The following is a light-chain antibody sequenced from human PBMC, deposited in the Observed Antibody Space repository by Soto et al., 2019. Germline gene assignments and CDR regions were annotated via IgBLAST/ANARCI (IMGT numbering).Light chain of an antibody. CDR3: QHDGSSPPST. Sequence: EIVLTQSPGTLSLSPGETATLSCRASQSISSSYLAWYQQKPGQAPRLLIYDAFRRATGIPDRFSGSGSGTHFTLTISRLESEDFAVYHCQHDGSSPPSTFGQGTNLEIK. CDR1: QSISSSY. CDR2: DAF. V-gene: IGKV3-20*01. J-gene: IGKJ2*01.